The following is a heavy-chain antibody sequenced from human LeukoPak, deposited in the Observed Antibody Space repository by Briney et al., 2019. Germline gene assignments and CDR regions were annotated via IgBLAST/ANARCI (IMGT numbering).Heavy chain of an antibody. Sequence: AAVTVSFMPSVCTLTNYGISWVRPPPGQGLEWMGWIRDYNGNTNYAQKLQGRVTMTTDTSTSTAYMELRSLRSDDTAVYYCARAGSTPTSDYWGQGTLVTVSS. CDR3: ARAGSTPTSDY. CDR1: VCTLTNYG. V-gene: IGHV1-18*01. J-gene: IGHJ4*02. CDR2: IRDYNGNT. D-gene: IGHD2/OR15-2a*01.